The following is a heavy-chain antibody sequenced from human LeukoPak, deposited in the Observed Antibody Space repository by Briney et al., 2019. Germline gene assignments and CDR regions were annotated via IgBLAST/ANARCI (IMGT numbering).Heavy chain of an antibody. CDR3: ARASGLSAGMILSRLDY. D-gene: IGHD6-19*01. CDR1: GFTFSSYW. CDR2: IKQDGSEK. Sequence: GGSLRLSCAASGFTFSSYWMSWVRQAPGKGLEWVANIKQDGSEKYYVDSVKGRFTISRDNAKSSLYLQMNSLRAEDTAVYYCARASGLSAGMILSRLDYWGQGTLVTVSS. V-gene: IGHV3-7*01. J-gene: IGHJ4*02.